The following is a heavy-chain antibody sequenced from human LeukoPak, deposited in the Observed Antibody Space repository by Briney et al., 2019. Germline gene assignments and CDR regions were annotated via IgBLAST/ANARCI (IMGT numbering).Heavy chain of an antibody. D-gene: IGHD3-22*01. CDR2: ISSGGGSI. V-gene: IGHV3-21*01. J-gene: IGHJ3*01. CDR1: GFTFSSYS. Sequence: KPGESLTLSCSASGFTFSSYSIDWVRQAPGKGLEWVSFISSGGGSISYADSVKGRFTISRENAKNSLYLQMSSLRAEDTAVYYCARACSGYRCGSRAGVYAADVWGQGTMVTVSS. CDR3: ARACSGYRCGSRAGVYAADV.